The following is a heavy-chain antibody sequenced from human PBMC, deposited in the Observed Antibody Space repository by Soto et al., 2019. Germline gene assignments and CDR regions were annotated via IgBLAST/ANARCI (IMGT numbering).Heavy chain of an antibody. D-gene: IGHD3-10*01. V-gene: IGHV4-39*01. CDR3: ASISNYYGSGSPRYYFDY. CDR1: GGSISSSSYY. CDR2: IYYSGST. J-gene: IGHJ4*02. Sequence: QLQLQESGPGLVKPSETLSLACTVSGGSISSSSYYWGWIRQPPGKGLEWIGSIYYSGSTYYNPSLKCRVTVSVDTSKNQFSLKLSSVTAADTAVYYCASISNYYGSGSPRYYFDYWGQGTLVTVSS.